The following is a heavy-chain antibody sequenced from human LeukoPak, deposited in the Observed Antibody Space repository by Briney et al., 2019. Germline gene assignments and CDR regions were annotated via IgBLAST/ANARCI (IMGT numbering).Heavy chain of an antibody. CDR3: ARGSIVGAKTLGFGAYDI. CDR2: INPSGGSR. Sequence: ASVKVSCKASGYTFTSYYMHWVRQAPGQGLEWMGIINPSGGSRSYAQKFQGRVTMTRDTSTSTVYMELSSLRSEDTAVYYCARGSIVGAKTLGFGAYDIWGQGTMVTVSS. CDR1: GYTFTSYY. D-gene: IGHD1-26*01. J-gene: IGHJ3*02. V-gene: IGHV1-46*01.